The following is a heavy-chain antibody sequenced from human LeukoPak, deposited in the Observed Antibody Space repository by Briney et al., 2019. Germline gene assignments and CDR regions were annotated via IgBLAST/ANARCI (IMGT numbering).Heavy chain of an antibody. CDR2: ISYDGSNK. V-gene: IGHV3-30-3*01. J-gene: IGHJ5*02. CDR1: GFTFSSYA. CDR3: AKDRYYYGSGSYDPFDP. D-gene: IGHD3-10*01. Sequence: PGRSLRLSCAASGFTFSSYAMHWVRQAPGKGLEWVAVISYDGSNKYYADSVKGRFTISRDNPKNTLYLQMNSLRAEDTAVYYCAKDRYYYGSGSYDPFDPWGQGTLVTVSS.